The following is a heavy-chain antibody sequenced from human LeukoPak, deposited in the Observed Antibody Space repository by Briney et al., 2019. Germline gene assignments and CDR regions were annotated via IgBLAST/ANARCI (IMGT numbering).Heavy chain of an antibody. Sequence: ASVKVSCKASGYTFTSYGISWVRQAPGQGLEWMAWTSAYSGNTEYAENIQGRVTMTTDTSTSTAYMELRSLRSDDTAVYYCARDAVSTVTAGGIDYWGQGTLVTVSS. CDR3: ARDAVSTVTAGGIDY. J-gene: IGHJ4*02. V-gene: IGHV1-18*01. D-gene: IGHD2-21*02. CDR1: GYTFTSYG. CDR2: TSAYSGNT.